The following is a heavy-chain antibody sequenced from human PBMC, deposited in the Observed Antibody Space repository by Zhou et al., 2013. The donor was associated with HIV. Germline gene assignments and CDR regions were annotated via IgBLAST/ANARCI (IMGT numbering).Heavy chain of an antibody. Sequence: QVQLVQSGAEVKKPGSSVKVSCKASGGTFSSYAISWVRQAPGQGLEWMGGIIPIFGTANYAQKFQGRVTITTDESTSTAYMELSSLRSEDTAVYYCARSRESSPNPFFYYYYMDVWGKGTTVTVSS. J-gene: IGHJ6*03. CDR3: ARSRESSPNPFFYYYYMDV. D-gene: IGHD6-13*01. CDR2: IIPIFGTA. CDR1: GGTFSSYA. V-gene: IGHV1-69*05.